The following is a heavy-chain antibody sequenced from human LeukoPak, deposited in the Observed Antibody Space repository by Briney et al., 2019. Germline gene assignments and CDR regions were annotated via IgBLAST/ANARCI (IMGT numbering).Heavy chain of an antibody. CDR1: GGSFSGYY. J-gene: IGHJ4*02. Sequence: SETLSLTCAVYGGSFSGYYWSWIRQPPAKGLEWMGEINHSGSTNYNPSLKSRVTISVDTSKNQFSLKLSSVTAADTAVYYCARDLSDGSGSYGIDYWGQGTLVTVSS. V-gene: IGHV4-34*01. CDR3: ARDLSDGSGSYGIDY. D-gene: IGHD3-10*01. CDR2: INHSGST.